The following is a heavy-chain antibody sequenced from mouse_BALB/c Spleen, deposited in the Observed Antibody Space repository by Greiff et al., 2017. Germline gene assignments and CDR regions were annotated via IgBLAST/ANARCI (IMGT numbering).Heavy chain of an antibody. J-gene: IGHJ3*01. CDR1: GFTFTDYY. V-gene: IGHV7-3*02. D-gene: IGHD2-4*01. CDR2: IRNKANGYTT. Sequence: EVMLVASGGGLVQPGGSLRLSCATSGFTFTDYYMSWVRQPPGKALEWLGFIRNKANGYTTEYSASVKGRFTISRDNSQSILYLQMNTLRAEDSATYYCARDNDYDWFAYWGQGTLVTVSA. CDR3: ARDNDYDWFAY.